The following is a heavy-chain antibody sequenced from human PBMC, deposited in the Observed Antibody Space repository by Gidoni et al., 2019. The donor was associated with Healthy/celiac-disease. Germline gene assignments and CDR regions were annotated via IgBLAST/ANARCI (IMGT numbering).Heavy chain of an antibody. D-gene: IGHD2-15*01. Sequence: QLQLQQWGAGLLKPSETLSLTCAVYGGSFSGYYWSWIRQPPGKGLEWIGEINHSGSTNYNPSLKSRVTISVDTSKNQFSLKLSSVTAADTAVYYCARGQYCSGGSCYSGSLAFDIWGQGTMVTVSS. CDR2: INHSGST. CDR3: ARGQYCSGGSCYSGSLAFDI. J-gene: IGHJ3*02. CDR1: GGSFSGYY. V-gene: IGHV4-34*01.